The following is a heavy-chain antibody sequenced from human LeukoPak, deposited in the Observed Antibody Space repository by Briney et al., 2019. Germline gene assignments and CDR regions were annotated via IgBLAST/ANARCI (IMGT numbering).Heavy chain of an antibody. J-gene: IGHJ4*02. Sequence: PSETLSLTCAVSGGSINSRYWGWIRQPPGKGRQWIGDIYYTGKNNYNPSLKSRVTISLDTSKDHLSLNLTSVLAADTAIYYCVRRDTGWNYFDYWGQGILVTVSS. CDR3: VRRDTGWNYFDY. D-gene: IGHD6-19*01. V-gene: IGHV4-59*08. CDR2: IYYTGKN. CDR1: GGSINSRY.